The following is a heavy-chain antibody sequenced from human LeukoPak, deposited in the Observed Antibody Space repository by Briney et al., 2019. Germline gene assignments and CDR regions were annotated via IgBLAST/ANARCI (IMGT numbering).Heavy chain of an antibody. CDR1: GGSIRSSYYY. CDR3: ATFPQLVWNYYGMDV. D-gene: IGHD6-6*01. CDR2: IYDSGST. J-gene: IGHJ6*02. Sequence: PSETLSLTCTVSGGSIRSSYYYWGWIRQPPGKGLEWIGSIYDSGSTYYNPSLKSRVTISVDTSKNQFSLKLNSVTAADTAVYYCATFPQLVWNYYGMDVWGQGTTVTVSS. V-gene: IGHV4-39*01.